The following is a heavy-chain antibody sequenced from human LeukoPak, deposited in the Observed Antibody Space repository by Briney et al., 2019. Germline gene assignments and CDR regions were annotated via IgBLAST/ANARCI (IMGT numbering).Heavy chain of an antibody. CDR3: ARQSGYDYVWGSPRGQAFDI. D-gene: IGHD3-16*01. Sequence: SETLSLTCTVSGGSISSYYWSWIRQPPGKGLEWIGYIYYSGSTNYNPSLKSRVTISVDTSKNQFSLKLSSVTAADTAVYYCARQSGYDYVWGSPRGQAFDIWGQGTMVTVSS. CDR2: IYYSGST. J-gene: IGHJ3*02. V-gene: IGHV4-59*01. CDR1: GGSISSYY.